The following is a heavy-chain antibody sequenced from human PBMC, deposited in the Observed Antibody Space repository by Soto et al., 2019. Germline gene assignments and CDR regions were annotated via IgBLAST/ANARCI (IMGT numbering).Heavy chain of an antibody. D-gene: IGHD3-10*01. CDR2: TYYRSKWYN. CDR1: GDSVSSNSAA. V-gene: IGHV6-1*01. CDR3: ARGPRAHYGMDV. J-gene: IGHJ6*02. Sequence: PSQTLSLTCDISGDSVSSNSAAWNWIRQSPSRGLEWLGRTYYRSKWYNDYAVSVKSRITINPDTSKNQLTLELNSVTPEDTAVYYCARGPRAHYGMDVWGQGTTVTVSS.